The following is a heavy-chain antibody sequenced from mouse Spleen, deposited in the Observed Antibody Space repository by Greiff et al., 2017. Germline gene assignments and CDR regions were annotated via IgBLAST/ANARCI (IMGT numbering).Heavy chain of an antibody. Sequence: QVQLKESGAELVRPGTSVKVSCKASGYAFTNYLIEWVKQRPGQGFEWIGVINPGSGGTNYNEKFKGKATLTADKSSSTAYMQLSSLTSEDSAVYFCARYDEGYFDYWGQGTTLTVSS. CDR1: GYAFTNYL. V-gene: IGHV1-54*01. CDR2: INPGSGGT. J-gene: IGHJ2*01. D-gene: IGHD2-14*01. CDR3: ARYDEGYFDY.